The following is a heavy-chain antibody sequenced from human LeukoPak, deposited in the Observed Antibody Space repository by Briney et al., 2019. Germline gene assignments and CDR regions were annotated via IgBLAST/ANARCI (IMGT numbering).Heavy chain of an antibody. CDR3: ARDVPGSIGTTARFDP. J-gene: IGHJ5*02. V-gene: IGHV1-18*01. D-gene: IGHD1-1*01. Sequence: GASVKVSCKSSGYTSSSYGISWMRQAPGQGLEWMGWISTYNGNTNYAQKFRGRVTVTTDTSTSTAYMELRTLTSDDTAVYYCARDVPGSIGTTARFDPWGQGTLVTVSS. CDR2: ISTYNGNT. CDR1: GYTSSSYG.